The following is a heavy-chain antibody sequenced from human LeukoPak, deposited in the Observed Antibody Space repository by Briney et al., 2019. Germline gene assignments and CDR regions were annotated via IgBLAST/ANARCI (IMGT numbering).Heavy chain of an antibody. CDR1: GFTFSSYA. CDR3: AKDFHYYDSSGPYYFDY. Sequence: TGGSLRLSCAPSGFTFSSYAMSWVRQAPGKGLEWVSAISGSGGSTYYADSVKGRFTISRDNSKNTLYLQMNSLRAEDTAVYYCAKDFHYYDSSGPYYFDYWGQGTLVTVSS. D-gene: IGHD3-22*01. J-gene: IGHJ4*02. CDR2: ISGSGGST. V-gene: IGHV3-23*01.